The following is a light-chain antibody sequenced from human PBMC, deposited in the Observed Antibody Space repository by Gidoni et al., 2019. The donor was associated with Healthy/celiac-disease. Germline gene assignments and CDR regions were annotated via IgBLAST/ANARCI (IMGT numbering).Light chain of an antibody. CDR3: QQYDTDSYS. Sequence: DIQMTHSPSTLSASVGDRVTITCRASQSIRSWLAWYQQKPGKAPKLLMYKASSLESGVPSRFSGSGSGTEFTLTISSLQPDDFATYYCQQYDTDSYSFGQGTKLEIK. V-gene: IGKV1-5*03. CDR2: KAS. J-gene: IGKJ2*03. CDR1: QSIRSW.